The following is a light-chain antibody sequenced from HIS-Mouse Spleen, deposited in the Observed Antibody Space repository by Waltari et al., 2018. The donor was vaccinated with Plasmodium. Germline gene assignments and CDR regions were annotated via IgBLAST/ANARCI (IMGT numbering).Light chain of an antibody. CDR3: QQYDNLPPLFT. J-gene: IGKJ3*01. CDR1: QDISNY. CDR2: DAS. V-gene: IGKV1-33*01. Sequence: IQMTQSPSSLSASVGDSVTITCQASQDISNYLNWYQQKPGKAPKLLIYDASNLETGVPSRFSGSGSGTDFTFTISSLQPEDIATYYCQQYDNLPPLFTFGPGTKVDFK.